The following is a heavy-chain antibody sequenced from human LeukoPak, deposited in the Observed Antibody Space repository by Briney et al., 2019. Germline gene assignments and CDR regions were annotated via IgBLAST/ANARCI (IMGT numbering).Heavy chain of an antibody. CDR1: GLTFTSSA. Sequence: SVKVSCKASGLTFTSSAVQWVRQARGQRLEWIGWIVVGSGNTNYAQKFQERVTITRDMSTSTAYMELSSLRSEDTAVYYCAAGAVTTADFDYWGQGTLVTVSS. V-gene: IGHV1-58*01. D-gene: IGHD4-17*01. CDR2: IVVGSGNT. CDR3: AAGAVTTADFDY. J-gene: IGHJ4*02.